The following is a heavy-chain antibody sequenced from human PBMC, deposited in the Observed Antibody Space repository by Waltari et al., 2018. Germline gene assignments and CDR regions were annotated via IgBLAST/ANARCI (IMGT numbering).Heavy chain of an antibody. CDR3: ARQCTEWYDVGAFDI. D-gene: IGHD3-3*01. CDR2: INHSGST. CDR1: GGSFSGYY. J-gene: IGHJ3*02. V-gene: IGHV4-34*01. Sequence: QVQLPPWGAGLLKPSETLSLPCAVYGGSFSGYYWSWIRQPPGKGLEWIGEINHSGSTNYNPSLKSRVTISVDTSKNQFSLKLSSVTAADTAVYYCARQCTEWYDVGAFDIWGQGTMVTVSS.